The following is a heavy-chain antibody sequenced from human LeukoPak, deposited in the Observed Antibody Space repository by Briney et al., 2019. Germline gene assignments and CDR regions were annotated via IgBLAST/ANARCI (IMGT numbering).Heavy chain of an antibody. V-gene: IGHV3-23*01. CDR3: AKNLYCGGGSCYPSALGMDV. J-gene: IGHJ6*02. D-gene: IGHD2-15*01. CDR1: GFTFSSYA. CDR2: ISGSGNRT. Sequence: GGSLRLSCAASGFTFSSYAMSWVRQAPGKGLEWVSSISGSGNRTYYADSVKGRFTISRDNSRNTLFLQMNSLRAEDTAVYYCAKNLYCGGGSCYPSALGMDVWGQGTTVTVSS.